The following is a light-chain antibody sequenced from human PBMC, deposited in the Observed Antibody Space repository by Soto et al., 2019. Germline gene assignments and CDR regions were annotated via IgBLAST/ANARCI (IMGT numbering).Light chain of an antibody. J-gene: IGKJ5*01. Sequence: EIVMTQSPATLSVSLVEIATLSCRSSQSVRSNLAWYQQKSFQPPRLLVYGASTRATGIPASFSGSGSGTEFSLTISSLQSADFAVYYCQQYNNWPPITFGHGTRLEIK. V-gene: IGKV3-15*01. CDR1: QSVRSN. CDR2: GAS. CDR3: QQYNNWPPIT.